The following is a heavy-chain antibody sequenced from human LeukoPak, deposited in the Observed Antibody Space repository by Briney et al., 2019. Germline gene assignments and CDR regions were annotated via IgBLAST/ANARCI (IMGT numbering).Heavy chain of an antibody. CDR3: ARSDSGSHDY. D-gene: IGHD1-26*01. CDR1: GFTFSSYA. J-gene: IGHJ4*02. CDR2: ISSNGGST. V-gene: IGHV3-64*01. Sequence: TGGSLRLSFAASGFTFSSYAMQGVRQAPGKGPEYVSAISSNGGSTYYANSVKGRFTISRDNSKNTLYLQMGSLRAEDMAVYYCARSDSGSHDYWGQGTLVTVSS.